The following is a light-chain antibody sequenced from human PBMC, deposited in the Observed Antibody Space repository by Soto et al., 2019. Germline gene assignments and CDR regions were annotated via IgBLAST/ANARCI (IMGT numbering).Light chain of an antibody. Sequence: QSVLTQPPSVSGAPGQTVTISCTGSNSNIGAGFDVHWFQQFPGTAPTLLIYRNTNRPSGVPDRFSGSKSGTAASLAITGLHAEDEADYYCQSYDRALSGSYVFGSGTKLTVL. CDR2: RNT. CDR3: QSYDRALSGSYV. J-gene: IGLJ1*01. CDR1: NSNIGAGFD. V-gene: IGLV1-40*01.